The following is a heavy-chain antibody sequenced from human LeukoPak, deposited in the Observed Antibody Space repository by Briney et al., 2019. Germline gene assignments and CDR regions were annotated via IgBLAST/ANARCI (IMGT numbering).Heavy chain of an antibody. CDR2: INHSGST. CDR1: GGSISSYY. CDR3: ARVDSDDDY. V-gene: IGHV4-34*01. J-gene: IGHJ4*02. D-gene: IGHD5-12*01. Sequence: PSETLSLTCTVSGGSISSYYWSWIRQPPGKGLEWIGEINHSGSTNYNPSLKSRVTISVDTSKNQFSLKLSSVTAADTAVYYCARVDSDDDYWGQGTLVTVSS.